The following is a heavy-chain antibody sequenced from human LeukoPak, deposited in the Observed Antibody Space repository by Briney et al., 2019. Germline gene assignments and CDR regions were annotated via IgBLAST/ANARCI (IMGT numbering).Heavy chain of an antibody. V-gene: IGHV4-34*01. D-gene: IGHD3-22*01. J-gene: IGHJ4*02. Sequence: PSETLSLTCAVYGGSFSGYYWSWIRQPPGKGLEWIGEINHSGGTNYNPSLKSRVTISVDTSKNQFSLKLSSVTAADTAVYYCARGSHTYYYDSSGPWTWDYWGQGTLVTVSS. CDR2: INHSGGT. CDR3: ARGSHTYYYDSSGPWTWDY. CDR1: GGSFSGYY.